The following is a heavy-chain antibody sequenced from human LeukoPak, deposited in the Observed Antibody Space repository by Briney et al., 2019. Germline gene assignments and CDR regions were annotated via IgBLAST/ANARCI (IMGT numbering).Heavy chain of an antibody. D-gene: IGHD5-24*01. CDR3: ATSLETDFDY. Sequence: QTGGSLRLSCAASGFTVSSNYMSWVRQAPGKGLEWVSVIYSGGSTYYADSVKGRFTISRDNSKNTLYLQMNSLRVEDTAVYYCATSLETDFDYWGQGTLVTVSS. CDR1: GFTVSSNY. V-gene: IGHV3-53*01. CDR2: IYSGGST. J-gene: IGHJ4*02.